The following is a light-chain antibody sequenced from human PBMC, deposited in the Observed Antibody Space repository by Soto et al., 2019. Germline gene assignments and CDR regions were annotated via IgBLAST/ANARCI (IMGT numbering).Light chain of an antibody. Sequence: QPVLTQSPSASASLGASVKLTCTLSSGHNSYAIAWHQQQPEKGPRFLMKLKSDGSHSKVDGIPDRFSGSSSGAERYLTISSLQSEDEADSYCQSWGSTIRLVFGGGTKLTVL. CDR3: QSWGSTIRLV. V-gene: IGLV4-69*01. CDR2: LKSDGSH. J-gene: IGLJ2*01. CDR1: SGHNSYA.